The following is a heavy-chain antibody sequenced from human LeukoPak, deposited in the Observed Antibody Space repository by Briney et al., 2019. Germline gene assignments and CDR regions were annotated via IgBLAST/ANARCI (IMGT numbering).Heavy chain of an antibody. Sequence: ASVKVSCKASGYTFTGYYMHWVRQAPGQGLEWMGWINPNSGGTNYAQKLQGRVTMTTDTSTSTAYMELRSLRSDDTAVYYCARATSYDSSGYYLVVAFDIWGQGTMVTVSS. V-gene: IGHV1-2*02. D-gene: IGHD3-22*01. CDR2: INPNSGGT. CDR1: GYTFTGYY. CDR3: ARATSYDSSGYYLVVAFDI. J-gene: IGHJ3*02.